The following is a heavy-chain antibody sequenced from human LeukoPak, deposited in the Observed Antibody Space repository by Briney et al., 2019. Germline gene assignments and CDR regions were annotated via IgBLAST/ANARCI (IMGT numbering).Heavy chain of an antibody. CDR3: ARGRYSYGGYYFDY. CDR2: IYYSGST. D-gene: IGHD5-18*01. Sequence: PSETLSLTCTVSGGSISSYYWSWIRQPPGKGLEWLGYIYYSGSTNYNPSLKSRVTISVDTSKNQFSLKLSSVTAADTAVYYCARGRYSYGGYYFDYWGQGTLVTVSS. CDR1: GGSISSYY. J-gene: IGHJ4*02. V-gene: IGHV4-59*01.